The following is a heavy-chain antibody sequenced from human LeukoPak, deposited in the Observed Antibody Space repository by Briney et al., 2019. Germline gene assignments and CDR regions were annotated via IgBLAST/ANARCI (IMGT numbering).Heavy chain of an antibody. V-gene: IGHV1-46*03. CDR2: ISPSGGST. Sequence: ASVKVSCKAFGYTFTSNYMHWVRQAPGQGPEWMGVISPSGGSTTYAQKFQGRVTLTRDMSTSTDYLELSSLRSEDTAVYYCASIGDGDNLHYWGQGTLVTVSS. D-gene: IGHD5-24*01. CDR1: GYTFTSNY. J-gene: IGHJ4*02. CDR3: ASIGDGDNLHY.